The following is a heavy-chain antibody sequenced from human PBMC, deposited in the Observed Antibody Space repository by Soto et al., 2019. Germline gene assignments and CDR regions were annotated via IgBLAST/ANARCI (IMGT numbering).Heavy chain of an antibody. CDR2: IIPILGIA. J-gene: IGHJ6*02. Sequence: QVQLVQSGAEVKKPGSSVKVSCKASGGTFSSYTISWVRQAPGQGLEWMGRIIPILGIANYAQKFQGRVTITADKSTSTAYMELSSLRSEDTAVYYCAITMVRGNYYYYGMDVWGQGTTVTVS. D-gene: IGHD3-10*01. V-gene: IGHV1-69*02. CDR3: AITMVRGNYYYYGMDV. CDR1: GGTFSSYT.